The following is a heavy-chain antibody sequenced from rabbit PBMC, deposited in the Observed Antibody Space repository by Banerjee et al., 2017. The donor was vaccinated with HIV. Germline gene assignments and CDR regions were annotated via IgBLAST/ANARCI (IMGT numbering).Heavy chain of an antibody. V-gene: IGHV1S40*01. CDR2: IATGSGYT. D-gene: IGHD3-3*01. Sequence: QSLEESGGDLVKPGASLTLTCTASGFTLSSYYYMCWVRQAPGKGLEWIGCIATGSGYTYYASWATGRFTISKTSSTTVTLQMTSLTAADTATYFCARGLVAGVLDLWGQGTLVTVS. J-gene: IGHJ3*01. CDR1: GFTLSSYYY. CDR3: ARGLVAGVLDL.